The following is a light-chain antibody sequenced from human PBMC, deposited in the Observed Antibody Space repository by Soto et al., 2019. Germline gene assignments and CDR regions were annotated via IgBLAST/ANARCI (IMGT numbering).Light chain of an antibody. CDR1: SSDVGGYNH. CDR2: GVS. Sequence: QSALTQPASVSGSPGQSITISCTGTSSDVGGYNHVSWYQQNPGKAPKLMLFGVSNRPSGVSSRFSGSKSGNTASLTISGLLTEDEADYYCNSFTGTSIYVFGTGTKLTVL. CDR3: NSFTGTSIYV. V-gene: IGLV2-14*01. J-gene: IGLJ1*01.